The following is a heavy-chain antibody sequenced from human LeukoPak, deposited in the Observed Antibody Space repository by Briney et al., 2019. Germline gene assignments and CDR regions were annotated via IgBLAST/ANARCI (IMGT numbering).Heavy chain of an antibody. CDR3: ARDTVPAASLYYYYYMDV. J-gene: IGHJ6*03. CDR1: GFTFSSYG. V-gene: IGHV3-30*02. D-gene: IGHD2-2*01. CDR2: IRYDGNNK. Sequence: GGSLRLSCAASGFTFSSYGMYWVRQAPGKGLEWVAFIRYDGNNKYYSGSVKGRFTISRDNAKNSLYLQMNSLRAEDTAVYYCARDTVPAASLYYYYYMDVWGKGTTVTVSS.